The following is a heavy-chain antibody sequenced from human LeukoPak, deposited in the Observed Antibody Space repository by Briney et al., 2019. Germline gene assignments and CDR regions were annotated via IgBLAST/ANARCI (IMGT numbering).Heavy chain of an antibody. Sequence: SETLSLTCTVSGGSISSGGYYWSWIRQHPGKGLEWIGYIYYSGSTYYNPSLKSRVTISVDTSKNQFSLKLSSVTATDTAVYYCARVPAVAGTHYYYGMDVWGQGTTVTVSS. V-gene: IGHV4-31*03. J-gene: IGHJ6*02. D-gene: IGHD6-19*01. CDR2: IYYSGST. CDR3: ARVPAVAGTHYYYGMDV. CDR1: GGSISSGGYY.